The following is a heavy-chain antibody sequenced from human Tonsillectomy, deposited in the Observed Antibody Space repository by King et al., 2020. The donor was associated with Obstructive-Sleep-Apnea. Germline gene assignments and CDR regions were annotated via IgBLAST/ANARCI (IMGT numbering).Heavy chain of an antibody. D-gene: IGHD3-10*01. CDR2: VSGSGVST. Sequence: VQLVESGGGLVQPGGSLRLSCAASGFTFSNDAMSWVRQAPGKGLEWVSTVSGSGVSTYYADSVKGRFTISRDNSKNTLYLQMNSLRADDTAVYFCAKPDGSGSYYPYWYFDLWGRGTLVTVSS. CDR1: GFTFSNDA. V-gene: IGHV3-23*04. J-gene: IGHJ2*01. CDR3: AKPDGSGSYYPYWYFDL.